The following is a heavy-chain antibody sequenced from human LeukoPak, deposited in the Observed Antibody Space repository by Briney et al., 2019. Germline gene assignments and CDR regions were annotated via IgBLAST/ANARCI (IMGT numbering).Heavy chain of an antibody. Sequence: GGSLRLSCAASGFTFSSYEMNWVRQAPGKGLEWVSYISNTGTTIYYADSVKGRFTISRDNAKNSLYLQMNSLRAEDTAVYYCARVTFNYFDYWGQGTLVTVSS. D-gene: IGHD1-14*01. J-gene: IGHJ4*02. CDR2: ISNTGTTI. V-gene: IGHV3-48*03. CDR1: GFTFSSYE. CDR3: ARVTFNYFDY.